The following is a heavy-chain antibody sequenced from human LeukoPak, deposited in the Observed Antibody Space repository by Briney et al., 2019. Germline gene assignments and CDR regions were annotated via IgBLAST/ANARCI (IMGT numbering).Heavy chain of an antibody. V-gene: IGHV4-38-2*01. CDR3: ARQIRITMVRGVAGY. CDR1: GYSISSGYY. D-gene: IGHD3-10*01. J-gene: IGHJ4*02. CDR2: IYHSGST. Sequence: SDTLSLTCAVSGYSISSGYYWGWIRQPPRKGLEWVGSIYHSGSTYYNPSLKSRVTISVDTSKNQFSLKLSSVTAADTAVYYCARQIRITMVRGVAGYWGQGTLVTVSS.